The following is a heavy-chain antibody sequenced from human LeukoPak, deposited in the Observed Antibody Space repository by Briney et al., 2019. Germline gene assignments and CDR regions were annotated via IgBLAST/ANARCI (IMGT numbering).Heavy chain of an antibody. CDR2: IRGSGTTI. CDR3: AREYHEFDY. Sequence: GGSLRLSCEASGFTFSRYEMNWVRQAPGKGLEWVSYIRGSGTTIYYADSVKGRFTISRDNAKNSLYLQMNSLRAEDTAVYYCAREYHEFDYWGQGTLVTVSS. CDR1: GFTFSRYE. J-gene: IGHJ4*02. V-gene: IGHV3-48*03.